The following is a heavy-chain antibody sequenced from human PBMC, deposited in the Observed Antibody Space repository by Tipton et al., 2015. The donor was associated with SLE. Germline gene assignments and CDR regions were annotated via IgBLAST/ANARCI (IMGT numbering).Heavy chain of an antibody. V-gene: IGHV4-61*02. CDR2: IYTSGST. Sequence: LRLSCTVSGGSISSGSYYWSWIRQPAGKGLEWIGRIYTSGSTNYNPSLKSLVTISIDTSKNQFSLKLSSVTAADTAVYYCARAPHLTGSYYYYYMDVWGKGTTVTISS. D-gene: IGHD7-27*01. CDR3: ARAPHLTGSYYYYYMDV. J-gene: IGHJ6*03. CDR1: GGSISSGSYY.